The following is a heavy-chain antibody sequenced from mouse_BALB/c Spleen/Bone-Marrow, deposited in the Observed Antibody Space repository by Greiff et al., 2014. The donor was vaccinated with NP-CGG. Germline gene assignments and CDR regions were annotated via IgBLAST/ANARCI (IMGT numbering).Heavy chain of an antibody. D-gene: IGHD4-1*01. CDR2: IYPYSGGT. CDR1: GYTFTDYN. J-gene: IGHJ3*01. CDR3: ARGNWDFAY. V-gene: IGHV1S29*02. Sequence: VQLQQPGPELVRPGASVKISCKASGYTFTDYNIYWVKQSHGKSLEWIGYIYPYSGGTGYNQKFKNKATLTVDNSSTTAYMELRSLTSEDSAVYYCARGNWDFAYWGQGTLVTVST.